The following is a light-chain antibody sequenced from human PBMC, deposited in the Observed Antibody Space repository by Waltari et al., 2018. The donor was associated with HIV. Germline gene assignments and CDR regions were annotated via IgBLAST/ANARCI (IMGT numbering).Light chain of an antibody. V-gene: IGLV2-8*01. CDR1: SSDVGGYNY. J-gene: IGLJ2*01. Sequence: QSALTQPPSASGSPGQSVTISCTGTSSDVGGYNYVSWYQQHPGKAPKLMIYEVSKRPSGVPARFSGSKPGNTASLTVSGLQAEDEADYYCSSYAGSNLVVFGGGTKLTVL. CDR3: SSYAGSNLVV. CDR2: EVS.